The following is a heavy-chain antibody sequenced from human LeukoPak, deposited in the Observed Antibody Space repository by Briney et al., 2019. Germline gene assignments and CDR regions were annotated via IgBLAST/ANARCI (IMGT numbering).Heavy chain of an antibody. CDR1: GFIFDNYG. CDR3: AKSTWQYHYDGQIDQ. J-gene: IGHJ4*02. CDR2: ISWNSVNR. V-gene: IGHV3-9*01. Sequence: GGSLRLSCSASGFIFDNYGMHWVRQFPGKDLEWVAGISWNSVNRDYGDSVKGRFTISRDNAKGSLYLQMNSLKLEDTALYYCAKSTWQYHYDGQIDQWGQGTLVTVS. D-gene: IGHD3-22*01.